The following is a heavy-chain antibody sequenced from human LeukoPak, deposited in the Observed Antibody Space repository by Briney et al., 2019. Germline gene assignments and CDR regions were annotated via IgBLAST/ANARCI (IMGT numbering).Heavy chain of an antibody. V-gene: IGHV4-4*07. CDR3: ATLTGGDDAFDI. CDR1: GGSIRSYY. J-gene: IGHJ3*02. Sequence: EPSETLSLTCTVSGGSIRSYYWSWIRQPAGKGLEWIGRISSSGSTYYNPSLKSRVTISVDTSKNQFSLKLNSVTPADTAVYYCATLTGGDDAFDIWGQGTMVTVSS. CDR2: ISSSGST. D-gene: IGHD4-23*01.